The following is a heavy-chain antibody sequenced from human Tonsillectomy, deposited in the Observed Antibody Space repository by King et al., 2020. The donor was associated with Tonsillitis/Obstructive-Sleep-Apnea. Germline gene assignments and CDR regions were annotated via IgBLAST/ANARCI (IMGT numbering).Heavy chain of an antibody. D-gene: IGHD6-19*01. CDR3: AKVTRGAVAGQPVDY. CDR2: ISGSGGST. CDR1: GFTFSSYA. Sequence: VQLVESGGSLVQPGGSLRLSCAASGFTFSSYAMSWVRQAPGKGLEWVSAISGSGGSTYYADSVKGRFTISRDNSKNTLYLQMNSLRADDTPVYYCAKVTRGAVAGQPVDYWGQGTLVTVSS. J-gene: IGHJ4*02. V-gene: IGHV3-23*04.